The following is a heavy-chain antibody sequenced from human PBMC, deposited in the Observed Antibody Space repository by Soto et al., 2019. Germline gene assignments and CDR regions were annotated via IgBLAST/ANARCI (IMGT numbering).Heavy chain of an antibody. CDR2: IYYSGST. CDR3: ARRYGRNFDY. V-gene: IGHV4-59*01. CDR1: GGSISSYY. Sequence: QVQLQESGPGLVKPSETLSLTCTVSGGSISSYYWSWIRQPPGKGLEWIGYIYYSGSTNYNPSLKSRVTISVDTSKNQFSLKLSCVTAADTAVYYCARRYGRNFDYWGQGTLVTVSS. J-gene: IGHJ4*02. D-gene: IGHD1-20*01.